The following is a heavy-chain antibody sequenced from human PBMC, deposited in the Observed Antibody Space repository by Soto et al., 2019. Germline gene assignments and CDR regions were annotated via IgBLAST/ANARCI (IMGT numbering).Heavy chain of an antibody. CDR2: IYYSGIT. CDR1: GDSISSSTYY. CDR3: ASRSNWNDGWFEP. D-gene: IGHD1-20*01. V-gene: IGHV4-39*02. Sequence: SETLSLTCTVSGDSISSSTYYWGCIRQPPGKGLEWIGSIYYSGITYYNPSLKSRVTISVDTSKNHFYLRLSSVTAADAAMYYSASRSNWNDGWFEPWGQGTLVTVTP. J-gene: IGHJ5*02.